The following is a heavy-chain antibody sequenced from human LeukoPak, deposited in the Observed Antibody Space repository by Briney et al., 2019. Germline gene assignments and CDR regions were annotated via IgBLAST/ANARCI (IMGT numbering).Heavy chain of an antibody. D-gene: IGHD3-22*01. V-gene: IGHV3-30*03. CDR2: ISYDGINK. CDR3: AREKNPYYDSSGYYEAFDY. J-gene: IGHJ4*02. CDR1: RFTFSTYG. Sequence: GGSLRLSCAASRFTFSTYGMHWVRQAPGKGLEWVALISYDGINKYYADSVKGRFTISRDNSMNTLYLQMNSLRAEDTAVYYCAREKNPYYDSSGYYEAFDYWGQGTLVTVSS.